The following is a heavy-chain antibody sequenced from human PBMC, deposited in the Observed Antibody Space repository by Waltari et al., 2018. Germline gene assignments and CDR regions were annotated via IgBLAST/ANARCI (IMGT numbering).Heavy chain of an antibody. CDR1: GDSISSVSYY. V-gene: IGHV4-61*09. D-gene: IGHD2-2*01. J-gene: IGHJ6*03. CDR3: ARRSMEVPAASYYYYYYMDV. CDR2: IYGSGNT. Sequence: QVRMQESGPGLVKPSQTLSLTCSVSGDSISSVSYYWVWIRQPAGMGLEYIGYIYGSGNTNYNPSLKSRVTISVDTSKNQFSLKLSSVTAADMAVYYCARRSMEVPAASYYYYYYMDVWGKGTTVTVSS.